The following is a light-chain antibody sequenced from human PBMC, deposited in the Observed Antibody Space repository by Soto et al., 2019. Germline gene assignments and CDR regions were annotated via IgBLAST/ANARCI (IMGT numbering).Light chain of an antibody. CDR2: AAS. J-gene: IGKJ2*01. V-gene: IGKV1-39*01. Sequence: DIQMTQSPSSLSASVGDRVTITCRASQSISSYLNWYQQKPGKAPKLLIYAASSLQSGVPSRFSGGGSGTDFTLTISSLQPEDFATYYCQQSYSTPLGYTFGQGTKLEIK. CDR1: QSISSY. CDR3: QQSYSTPLGYT.